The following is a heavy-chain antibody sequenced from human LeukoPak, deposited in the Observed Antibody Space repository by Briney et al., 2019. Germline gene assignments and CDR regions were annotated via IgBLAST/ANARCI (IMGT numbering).Heavy chain of an antibody. CDR3: AKRLYYDILTGYSLSSYYFDY. D-gene: IGHD3-9*01. CDR2: ITSDSSTM. V-gene: IGHV3-48*01. J-gene: IGHJ4*02. Sequence: GGSLRLSCAASGFTFSSYSMNWVRQTPGQGLEWVSYITSDSSTMFYADSVKGRFTISRDNSKNTLYLQMNSLRAEDTAVYYCAKRLYYDILTGYSLSSYYFDYWGQGTLVTVSS. CDR1: GFTFSSYS.